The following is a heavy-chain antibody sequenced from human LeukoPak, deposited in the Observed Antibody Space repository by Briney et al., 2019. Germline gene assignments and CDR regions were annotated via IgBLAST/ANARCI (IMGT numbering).Heavy chain of an antibody. CDR1: GGTFSSYA. Sequence: ASVKVSCKASGGTFSSYAISWVRQAPGQGLEWMGGIIPIFGIANYAQKFQGRVTITTDESTSTAYMELSSLRSEDTAVYYCARDRGSGYPFDYWGQGTLVTVSS. CDR2: IIPIFGIA. CDR3: ARDRGSGYPFDY. V-gene: IGHV1-69*05. J-gene: IGHJ4*02. D-gene: IGHD3-22*01.